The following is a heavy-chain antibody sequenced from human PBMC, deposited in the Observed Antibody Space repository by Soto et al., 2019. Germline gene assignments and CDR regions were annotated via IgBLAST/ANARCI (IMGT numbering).Heavy chain of an antibody. V-gene: IGHV3-23*01. CDR3: AKDGEVGATPSSYFDY. Sequence: GGSLRLSCAASGFTFSSYAMSWVRQAPGKGLEWVSAISGSGGSTYYADSVKGRFTISRDNSKNTLYLQMNSLRAEDTAVYYCAKDGEVGATPSSYFDYWGQGTLVTVSS. CDR1: GFTFSSYA. J-gene: IGHJ4*02. D-gene: IGHD1-26*01. CDR2: ISGSGGST.